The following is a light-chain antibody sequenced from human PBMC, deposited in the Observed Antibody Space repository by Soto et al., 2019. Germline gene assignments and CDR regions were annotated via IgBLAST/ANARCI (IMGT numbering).Light chain of an antibody. V-gene: IGKV3-20*01. CDR3: QQYGRSPWT. CDR2: GAS. CDR1: QSFDSTY. J-gene: IGKJ1*01. Sequence: EIVLTQSPGTLSLSPGERATLSCRASQSFDSTYFAWYQQKPGQAPRLLIYGASTRATGIHDRFSSRGSGSDFTLAISRLETEAFAVYYCQQYGRSPWTVDQGTKVEIK.